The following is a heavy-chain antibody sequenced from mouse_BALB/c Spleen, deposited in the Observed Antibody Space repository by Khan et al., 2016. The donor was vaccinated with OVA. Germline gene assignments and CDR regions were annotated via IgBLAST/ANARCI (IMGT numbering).Heavy chain of an antibody. D-gene: IGHD1-2*01. Sequence: VQLQQSGPELVKPGASVKISCKASGYTFTDYNMDWVKQSLGKSLEWIGYIYPNNGVTGYNQKFKTKATLTVDSSSSTAYLELRSLTSEDSAVYCCSRSGYGSFAFWGRGTLVTVSA. CDR3: SRSGYGSFAF. J-gene: IGHJ3*01. CDR1: GYTFTDYN. V-gene: IGHV1S29*02. CDR2: IYPNNGVT.